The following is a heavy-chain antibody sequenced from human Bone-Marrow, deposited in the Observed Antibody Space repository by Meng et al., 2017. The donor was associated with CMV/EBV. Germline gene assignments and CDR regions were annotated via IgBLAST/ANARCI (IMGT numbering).Heavy chain of an antibody. CDR1: GYTFTGYY. J-gene: IGHJ5*02. CDR3: ARDLGQQLVHGLLNWLDP. Sequence: ASVKVSCKASGYTFTGYYMHWVRQAPGQGLEWMGWINPNSGGTNYAQKFQGRVTMTRDTSISTAYMELSRLRSDDTAVYYCARDLGQQLVHGLLNWLDPWGQGTLVTVSS. CDR2: INPNSGGT. V-gene: IGHV1-2*02. D-gene: IGHD6-13*01.